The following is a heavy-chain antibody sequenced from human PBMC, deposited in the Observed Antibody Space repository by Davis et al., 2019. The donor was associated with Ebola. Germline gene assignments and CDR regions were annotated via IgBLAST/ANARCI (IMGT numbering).Heavy chain of an antibody. CDR2: IYYSGST. CDR1: GGSISSGGYY. CDR3: AREIASGKYQLSQPTGFHP. Sequence: MPSETLSLTCTVSGGSISSGGYYWSWIRQHPGKGLEWIGYIYYSGSTYYNPSLKSRVTISVDTSKNQFSLKLSSVTAADTAVYYCAREIASGKYQLSQPTGFHPWGQGTLVTVSS. V-gene: IGHV4-31*03. J-gene: IGHJ5*02. D-gene: IGHD2-2*01.